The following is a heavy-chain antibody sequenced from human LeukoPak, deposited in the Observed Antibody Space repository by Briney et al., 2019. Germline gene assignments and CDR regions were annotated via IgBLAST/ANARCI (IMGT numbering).Heavy chain of an antibody. CDR2: INHTGST. Sequence: SETLSLTCAVYGGSFSGYYWRWIRQPPGKGLEWIGEINHTGSTNYSPSLKSRVTISVDTSKNQFSLKLSSVTAADTAVYYCARGKWDLAARPYWFDPWGQGTLVTVSS. V-gene: IGHV4-34*01. D-gene: IGHD6-6*01. CDR1: GGSFSGYY. CDR3: ARGKWDLAARPYWFDP. J-gene: IGHJ5*02.